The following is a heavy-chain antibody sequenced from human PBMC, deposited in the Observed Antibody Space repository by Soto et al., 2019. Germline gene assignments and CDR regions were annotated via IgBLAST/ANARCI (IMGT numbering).Heavy chain of an antibody. V-gene: IGHV1-69*01. CDR2: IIPIFGTA. D-gene: IGHD3-22*01. CDR3: ARTLHYYELEYYFDY. Sequence: QVRLVQSGAEVKKPGSSVKVSCKASGGTFSSYAISWVRQAPGQGLEWMGGIIPIFGTANYAQKFQGRVTITADESTSTAYMELSSLRSEDTAVYYCARTLHYYELEYYFDYWGQGTLVTVSS. CDR1: GGTFSSYA. J-gene: IGHJ4*02.